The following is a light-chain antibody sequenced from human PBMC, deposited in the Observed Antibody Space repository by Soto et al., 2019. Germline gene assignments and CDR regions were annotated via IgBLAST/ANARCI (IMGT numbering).Light chain of an antibody. V-gene: IGLV2-14*01. Sequence: QSALTQPASVSGSPGQSITISCTGTASDVGGYNYVSWYQQHPGKAPQLIIYEVTNRPSGISXXXXXXXXXXXXSLTISGXQAEDETDYYCLSYTSSSTYVFGSGTKVTAL. CDR3: LSYTSSSTYV. CDR1: ASDVGGYNY. CDR2: EVT. J-gene: IGLJ1*01.